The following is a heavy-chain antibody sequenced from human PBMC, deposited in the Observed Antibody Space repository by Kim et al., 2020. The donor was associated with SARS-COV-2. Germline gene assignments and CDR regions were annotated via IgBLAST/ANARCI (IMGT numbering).Heavy chain of an antibody. J-gene: IGHJ4*02. V-gene: IGHV1-18*04. D-gene: IGHD2-15*01. CDR1: GYTFTSYG. CDR3: ARDPLGYCSGGSCATAPNGVVDY. CDR2: ISAYNGNT. Sequence: ASVKVSCKASGYTFTSYGISWVRQAPGQGLEWMGWISAYNGNTNYAQKLQGRVTMTTDTSTSTAYMELRSLRSDDTAVYYCARDPLGYCSGGSCATAPNGVVDYWGQGTLVTVSS.